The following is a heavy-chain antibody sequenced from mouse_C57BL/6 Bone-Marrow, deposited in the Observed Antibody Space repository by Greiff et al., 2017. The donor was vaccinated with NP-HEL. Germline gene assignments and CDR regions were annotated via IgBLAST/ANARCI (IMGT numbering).Heavy chain of an antibody. V-gene: IGHV1-54*01. J-gene: IGHJ2*01. CDR2: INPGRGGT. D-gene: IGHD1-1*01. Sequence: VKLQESGAELVRPGTSVKVSFKASVYAFTNYLIEWVKQRPGQGLEWIGVINPGRGGTNYNEKFKGQETLTADKSSSTSYMQLSSLTSEDSAVYFCARSCYYGSSYGYFDYWGQGTTLTVSS. CDR1: VYAFTNYL. CDR3: ARSCYYGSSYGYFDY.